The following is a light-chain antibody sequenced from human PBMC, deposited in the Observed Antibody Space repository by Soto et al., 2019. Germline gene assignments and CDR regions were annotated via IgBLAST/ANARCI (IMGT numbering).Light chain of an antibody. V-gene: IGLV2-11*01. J-gene: IGLJ1*01. CDR3: CSYAGSYYV. CDR1: SSDVGGYNY. CDR2: DVS. Sequence: QSDLTQPRSVSGSPGQSVTISCTGTSSDVGGYNYVSWYQQHPGKAPKLMIYDVSKRPSGVPDRFSGSKSGNTASLTISGLQAKDEADYYCCSYAGSYYVFGTGTKLTVL.